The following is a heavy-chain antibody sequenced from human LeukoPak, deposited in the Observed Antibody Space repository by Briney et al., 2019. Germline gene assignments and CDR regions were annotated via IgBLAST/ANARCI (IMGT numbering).Heavy chain of an antibody. J-gene: IGHJ3*02. D-gene: IGHD3-3*01. CDR1: GGSISSSSYY. CDR2: IYYSGST. V-gene: IGHV4-39*07. Sequence: PSETLSLTCTVSGGSISSSSYYWGWIRQPPGKGLEWIGSIYYSGSTYYNPSLKSRVTMSVDTSKNQFSLKLSSVTAADTAVYYCARELGYYDFWSGSDDAFDIWGQGTMVTVSS. CDR3: ARELGYYDFWSGSDDAFDI.